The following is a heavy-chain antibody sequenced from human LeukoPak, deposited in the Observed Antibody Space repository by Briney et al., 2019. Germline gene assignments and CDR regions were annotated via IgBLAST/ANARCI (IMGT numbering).Heavy chain of an antibody. CDR3: ARIQPSCPGLGFCSFDI. V-gene: IGHV4-4*02. Sequence: SETLSLTCAVSGGSISSSNWWSWVRQPPGKGLEWIGEVHHSGGTNYNPSLKNRLTMSVDTSKNQISLKLTSVTAADTAVYYCARIQPSCPGLGFCSFDIWGQGTLATVSS. D-gene: IGHD3-3*01. CDR2: VHHSGGT. CDR1: GGSISSSNW. J-gene: IGHJ3*02.